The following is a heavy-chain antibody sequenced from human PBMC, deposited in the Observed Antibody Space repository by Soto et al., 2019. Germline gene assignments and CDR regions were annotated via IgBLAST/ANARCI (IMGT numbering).Heavy chain of an antibody. J-gene: IGHJ3*02. Sequence: SVKVSCKASGGTFSSYAISWVRQAPVQGLEWMGGIIPIFGTANYAQKFQGRVTITADESTSTAYMELSSLRSEDTAVYYCARVLGYCSSTSCYTAAFDIWGQGTMVTVSS. CDR3: ARVLGYCSSTSCYTAAFDI. CDR1: GGTFSSYA. V-gene: IGHV1-69*01. D-gene: IGHD2-2*02. CDR2: IIPIFGTA.